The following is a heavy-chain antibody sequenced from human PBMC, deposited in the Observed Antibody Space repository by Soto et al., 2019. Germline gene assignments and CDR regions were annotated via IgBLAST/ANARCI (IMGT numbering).Heavy chain of an antibody. CDR2: IYYSGST. Sequence: SETLSFTCTVSGGSVSSGSYYWSWIRQPPGKGLEWIGYIYYSGSTNYNPSLKSRVTISVDTSKNQFSLKLSSVTAADTAVYYCARARRGYCSGGSCQDYFDYWGQGTLVTVSS. J-gene: IGHJ4*02. V-gene: IGHV4-61*01. CDR3: ARARRGYCSGGSCQDYFDY. D-gene: IGHD2-15*01. CDR1: GGSVSSGSYY.